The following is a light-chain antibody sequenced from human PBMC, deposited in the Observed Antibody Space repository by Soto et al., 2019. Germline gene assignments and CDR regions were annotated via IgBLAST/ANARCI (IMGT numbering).Light chain of an antibody. CDR2: SAS. V-gene: IGKV1-39*01. Sequence: DIQMAQSPSSLSSSVGDRDTITCRASQGISTFLNWYQHKPGKAPRLLIYSASSMQSGVPSRFSGFGSGTDFTLTISSLQPEDFATYSCQQSYSTMSTFGQGTTVEIQ. J-gene: IGKJ1*01. CDR1: QGISTF. CDR3: QQSYSTMST.